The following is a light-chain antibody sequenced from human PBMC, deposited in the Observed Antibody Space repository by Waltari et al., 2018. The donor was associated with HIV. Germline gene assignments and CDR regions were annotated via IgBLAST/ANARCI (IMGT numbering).Light chain of an antibody. V-gene: IGKV3-11*01. J-gene: IGKJ4*01. CDR1: QRVSSY. CDR2: DAS. Sequence: EIVLTQSPATLSLSPGERATLSCRASQRVSSYLAWDQQKPGQAPRLLIYDASNRATGIPARFSGSGSGTDFTLTISSLEPEDFAVYYCQQRSNWPPLTFGGGTKVEIK. CDR3: QQRSNWPPLT.